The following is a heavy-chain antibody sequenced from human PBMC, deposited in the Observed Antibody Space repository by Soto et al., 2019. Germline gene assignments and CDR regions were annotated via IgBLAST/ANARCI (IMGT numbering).Heavy chain of an antibody. CDR3: ARGAILAWLSYFDH. V-gene: IGHV1-3*01. J-gene: IGHJ4*02. Sequence: ASVKVSCKASGYTFTSYAMHWVRQAPGQRLEWMGWINAGNGNTKYSQKFQGRVTITRDTSASTAYMELNSLRADDTAVYYCARGAILAWLSYFDHWGQGTPVTVSS. CDR2: INAGNGNT. D-gene: IGHD3-3*01. CDR1: GYTFTSYA.